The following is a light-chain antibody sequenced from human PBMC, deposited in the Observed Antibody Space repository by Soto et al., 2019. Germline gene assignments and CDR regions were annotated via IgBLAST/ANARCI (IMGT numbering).Light chain of an antibody. Sequence: DVVMTQSPLSLPVTLGQPASISCRSSQGLVSSAGKTYLPWFRQSPGQSPRRLIYEVSNRDSGVPDRFSGSGSGTDFTLKISRVEAEDVGVYYCMQGTHWPLTFGGGTKVEIK. CDR2: EVS. J-gene: IGKJ4*01. V-gene: IGKV2-30*01. CDR1: QGLVSSAGKTY. CDR3: MQGTHWPLT.